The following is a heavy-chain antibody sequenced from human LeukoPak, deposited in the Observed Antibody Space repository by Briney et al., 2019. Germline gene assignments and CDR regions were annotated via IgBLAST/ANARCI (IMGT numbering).Heavy chain of an antibody. CDR2: IIPIFGTA. CDR1: GGTFSSYA. Sequence: GASVKVSCKASGGTFSSYAISWVRQAPGQGLEWMGRIIPIFGTANYAQKFQGRVTITTDESTSTAYMELSSLRSEDTAVYYCARVISGGCSSTSCYDYWGQGTLVTVSS. D-gene: IGHD2-2*01. V-gene: IGHV1-69*05. J-gene: IGHJ4*02. CDR3: ARVISGGCSSTSCYDY.